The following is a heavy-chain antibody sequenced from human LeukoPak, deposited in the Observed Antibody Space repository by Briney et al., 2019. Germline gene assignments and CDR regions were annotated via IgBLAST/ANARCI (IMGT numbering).Heavy chain of an antibody. J-gene: IGHJ4*02. Sequence: GGSLRLSCAASGFTFSTYWMSWVRQAPGKGLEWVANIKQDGIEKYYVDSVKGRFIISRDNAKNSLYLQMNSLSAEDTAMYYCARINFKSARDYWGQGTLVTVSS. V-gene: IGHV3-7*01. D-gene: IGHD1-20*01. CDR2: IKQDGIEK. CDR3: ARINFKSARDY. CDR1: GFTFSTYW.